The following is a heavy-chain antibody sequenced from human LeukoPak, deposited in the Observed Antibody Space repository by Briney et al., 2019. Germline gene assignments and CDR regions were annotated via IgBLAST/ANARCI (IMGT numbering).Heavy chain of an antibody. Sequence: GGSLRLSCAASGFTFSSSAMSWVRQVPGKGLEWVSGISASGGSTYYADSVRGRFTISRDNSKNTLYVQMNSLRDEDTAVYYCARDGGYDFWSGYYQDYWGQGTLVTVSS. D-gene: IGHD3-3*01. J-gene: IGHJ4*02. CDR3: ARDGGYDFWSGYYQDY. CDR1: GFTFSSSA. V-gene: IGHV3-23*01. CDR2: ISASGGST.